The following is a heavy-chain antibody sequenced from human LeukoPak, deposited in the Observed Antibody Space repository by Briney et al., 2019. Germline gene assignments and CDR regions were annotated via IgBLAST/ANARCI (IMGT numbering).Heavy chain of an antibody. V-gene: IGHV3-7*01. Sequence: GGSLRLSCAPSGFTFSSYWMSWVRQAPGKGLEWVANIKQDGSEKYYVDSVKGRFTISRDNAKNSLYLQMNSLRAEDTAVYYCARDGLYYYDSSDDAFGYWGQGTLVTVSS. CDR2: IKQDGSEK. CDR3: ARDGLYYYDSSDDAFGY. J-gene: IGHJ4*02. CDR1: GFTFSSYW. D-gene: IGHD3-22*01.